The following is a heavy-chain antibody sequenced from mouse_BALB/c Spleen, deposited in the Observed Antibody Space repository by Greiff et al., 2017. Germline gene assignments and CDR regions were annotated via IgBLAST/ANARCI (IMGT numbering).Heavy chain of an antibody. V-gene: IGHV5-6-5*01. J-gene: IGHJ1*01. CDR2: ISSGGST. CDR3: ARGPDWYFDV. CDR1: GFTFSSYA. Sequence: EVNVVESGGGLVKPGGSLKLSCAASGFTFSSYAMSWVRQTPEKRLEWVASISSGGSTYYPDSVKGRFTISRDNARNILYLQMSSLRSEDTAMYYCARGPDWYFDVWGAGTTVTVSS.